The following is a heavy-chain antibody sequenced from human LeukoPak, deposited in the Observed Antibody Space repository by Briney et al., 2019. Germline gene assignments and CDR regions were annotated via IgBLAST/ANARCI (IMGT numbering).Heavy chain of an antibody. D-gene: IGHD3-22*01. V-gene: IGHV5-51*01. CDR3: ARRFGGGYSSGYYHFDY. CDR2: IYPDDSDT. J-gene: IGHJ4*02. CDR1: GDRFTSYW. Sequence: GESLKISCKGSGDRFTSYWIGWVRQMPGKGLEWMGIIYPDDSDTRCSPSFQGQVTISADKSISTAYLQWSSLKASDTAMYYCARRFGGGYSSGYYHFDYWGQGTLVTVSS.